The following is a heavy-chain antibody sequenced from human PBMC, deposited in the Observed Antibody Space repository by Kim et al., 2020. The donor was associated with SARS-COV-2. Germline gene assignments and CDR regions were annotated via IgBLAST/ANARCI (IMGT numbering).Heavy chain of an antibody. D-gene: IGHD6-13*01. CDR3: AKDREGVQPYYFDY. V-gene: IGHV3-43*01. J-gene: IGHJ4*02. Sequence: ADSVKGRFTISRDNSKNSLYLQMNSLRTEDTALYYCAKDREGVQPYYFDYWGQGTLVTVSS.